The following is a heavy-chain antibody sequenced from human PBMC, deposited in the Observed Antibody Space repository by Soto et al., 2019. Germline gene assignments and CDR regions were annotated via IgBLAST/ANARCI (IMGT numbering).Heavy chain of an antibody. CDR2: ISYDGSNK. J-gene: IGHJ6*02. D-gene: IGHD5-18*01. CDR3: AKEIQLGDGYYYGMDV. CDR1: GFTFSSYG. Sequence: GSLRLSCAASGFTFSSYGMHWVRQAPGKWLEWVAVISYDGSNKYYADSVKGRFTISRDNSKNTLYLQMNSLRAEDTAVYYCAKEIQLGDGYYYGMDVWGQGTTVTVSS. V-gene: IGHV3-30*18.